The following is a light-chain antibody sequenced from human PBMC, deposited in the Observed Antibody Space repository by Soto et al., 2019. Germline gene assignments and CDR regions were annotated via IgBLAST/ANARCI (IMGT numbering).Light chain of an antibody. CDR2: ENN. J-gene: IGLJ2*01. CDR1: SSNIGNNY. V-gene: IGLV1-51*02. CDR3: GTWDSSLSAVV. Sequence: QSVLTHPPSVSAAPGQKVTIYCSGSSSNIGNNYVSWYQQLPGTAPKLLIYENNKRPSGIPDRFSGSKSGTSATLGITGLQTGDEADYYCGTWDSSLSAVVFGGGTKLTVL.